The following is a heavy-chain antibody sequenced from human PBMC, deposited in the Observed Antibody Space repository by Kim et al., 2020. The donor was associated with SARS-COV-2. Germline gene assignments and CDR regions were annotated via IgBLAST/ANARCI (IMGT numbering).Heavy chain of an antibody. CDR2: ISWNSGSI. V-gene: IGHV3-9*01. CDR1: GFTFDDYA. J-gene: IGHJ4*02. D-gene: IGHD3-10*01. CDR3: LLTCPSYGSGSYPQAEECIDY. Sequence: GGSLRLSCAASGFTFDDYAMHWVRQAPGKGLEWVSGISWNSGSIGYADSVKGRFTISRDNAKNSLYLQMNSLRAEDTALYYCLLTCPSYGSGSYPQAEECIDYWGQGTLVTVSS.